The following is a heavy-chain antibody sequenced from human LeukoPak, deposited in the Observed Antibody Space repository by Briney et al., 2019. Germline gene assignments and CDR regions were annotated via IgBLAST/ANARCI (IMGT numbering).Heavy chain of an antibody. V-gene: IGHV4-59*01. J-gene: IGHJ4*02. CDR1: GGSLSTYS. CDR3: ARDTTVASGMQH. D-gene: IGHD4-23*01. Sequence: PSETLSLTCSVSGGSLSTYSWSWVRQSPGKRLEWIGYIYYGGTTNYSPSLKSRVTISADTAKNQFSLRLRSVTAADTAIYYCARDTTVASGMQHWGQGTLVTVSS. CDR2: IYYGGTT.